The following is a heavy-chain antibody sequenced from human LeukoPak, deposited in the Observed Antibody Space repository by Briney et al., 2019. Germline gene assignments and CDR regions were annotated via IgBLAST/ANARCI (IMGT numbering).Heavy chain of an antibody. CDR3: ATQPYSSGWYYFDY. CDR1: GFTVSSNN. J-gene: IGHJ4*02. CDR2: IYSGGST. D-gene: IGHD6-19*01. Sequence: PGGSLRLSCAASGFTVSSNNMSWVRQAPGKGLEWVSVIYSGGSTYYADSVKGRFTISRDNSKNTLYLQMNSLRAEDTAVYYCATQPYSSGWYYFDYWGQGTLVTVSS. V-gene: IGHV3-53*01.